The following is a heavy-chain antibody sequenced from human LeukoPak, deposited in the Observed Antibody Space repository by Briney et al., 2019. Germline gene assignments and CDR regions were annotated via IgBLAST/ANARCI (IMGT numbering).Heavy chain of an antibody. CDR3: ARDLTIEAAGTYGY. CDR1: GYTFNDYY. CDR2: ISSYNGKT. J-gene: IGHJ4*02. V-gene: IGHV1-18*04. Sequence: ASVKVSCKASGYTFNDYYMYWVRQAPGQGLEWMGWISSYNGKTNYAQNFQGRVTMTTDTSTSTAYMELRSLRSDDTAVYYCARDLTIEAAGTYGYWGQGTLVTVSS. D-gene: IGHD6-13*01.